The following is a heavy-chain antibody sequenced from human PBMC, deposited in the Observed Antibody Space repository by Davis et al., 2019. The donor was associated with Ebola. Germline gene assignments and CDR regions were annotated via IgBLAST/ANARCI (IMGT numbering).Heavy chain of an antibody. CDR2: IYSGGST. J-gene: IGHJ6*02. D-gene: IGHD1-26*01. V-gene: IGHV3-53*04. CDR3: ASMGYYYYYGMDV. Sequence: EGSLRLSCAASGFTVSSNYMSWVRQAPGKGLEWVSVIYSGGSTYYADSVKGRFTISRHNSKNTLYLQMNSLRAEDTAVYYCASMGYYYYYGMDVWGQGTTVTVSS. CDR1: GFTVSSNY.